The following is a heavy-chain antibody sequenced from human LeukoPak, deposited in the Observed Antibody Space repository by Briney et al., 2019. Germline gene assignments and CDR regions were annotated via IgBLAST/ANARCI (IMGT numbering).Heavy chain of an antibody. J-gene: IGHJ4*02. CDR3: AREQPYYYDSSGTALMAEIKYYFDY. V-gene: IGHV3-9*01. CDR2: ISWNSGTV. D-gene: IGHD3-22*01. CDR1: DFTFDEYA. Sequence: HPGRSLRLSCAASDFTFDEYAMHWVRHAPGKGLEWVCGISWNSGTVAYAASVKGRFTISRDNAKNSLYLQMNSLRAEDTGVYYCAREQPYYYDSSGTALMAEIKYYFDYWGQGTLVTVSS.